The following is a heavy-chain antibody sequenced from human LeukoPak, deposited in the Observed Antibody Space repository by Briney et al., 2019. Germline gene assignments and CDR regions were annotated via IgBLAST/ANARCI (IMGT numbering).Heavy chain of an antibody. CDR1: GYTFTSYY. Sequence: ASVTVSCKASGYTFTSYYMHWVRQAPGQGREWMGIINPSGGSTSYAQKFQGRVTMTRDTSTSTVYMELSSLRSEDTAVYYCARLALSSVVVAATRFDYWGQGTLVTVSS. CDR3: ARLALSSVVVAATRFDY. CDR2: INPSGGST. V-gene: IGHV1-46*01. J-gene: IGHJ4*02. D-gene: IGHD2-15*01.